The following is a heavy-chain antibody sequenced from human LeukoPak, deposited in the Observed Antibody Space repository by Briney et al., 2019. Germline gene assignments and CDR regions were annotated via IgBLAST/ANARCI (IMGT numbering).Heavy chain of an antibody. J-gene: IGHJ6*03. Sequence: SETLSLTCTVSGGSISSYYWSWIRQPPGKGLEWIGYIYYSGSTNYNPSLKSRVTISVDTSKNQLSLKLSSVTAADTAVYYCARDGGANYYYYMDVWGKGTTVTVSS. V-gene: IGHV4-59*01. CDR3: ARDGGANYYYYMDV. CDR1: GGSISSYY. D-gene: IGHD1-26*01. CDR2: IYYSGST.